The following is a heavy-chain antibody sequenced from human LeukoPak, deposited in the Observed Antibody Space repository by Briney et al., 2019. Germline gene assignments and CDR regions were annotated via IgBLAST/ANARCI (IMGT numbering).Heavy chain of an antibody. V-gene: IGHV3-11*01. Sequence: GGSLRLSCAASGFDFSDYAMSWIRQAPGRGLEHVSHISRSGRDVYYADSVMDRFTISRDNANNSLSLQMISLRAEDTAVYYCARRLLTQYYFDYWGRGTLVIVSS. D-gene: IGHD2-21*02. CDR1: GFDFSDYA. CDR3: ARRLLTQYYFDY. CDR2: ISRSGRDV. J-gene: IGHJ4*02.